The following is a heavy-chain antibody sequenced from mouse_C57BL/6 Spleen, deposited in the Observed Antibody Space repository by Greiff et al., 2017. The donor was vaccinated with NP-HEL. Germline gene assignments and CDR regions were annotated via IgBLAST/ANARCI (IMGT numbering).Heavy chain of an antibody. CDR2: INPSNGGT. CDR3: ARPPYGSSGWFAY. CDR1: GYTFTSYW. J-gene: IGHJ3*01. Sequence: QVQLQQPGTELVKPGASVKLSCKASGYTFTSYWMHWVKQRPGQGLEWIGNINPSNGGTNYNEKLKSKATLTVDKSSSTAYMQLSSLTSEDSAVYYCARPPYGSSGWFAYWGQGTLVTVSA. D-gene: IGHD1-1*01. V-gene: IGHV1-53*01.